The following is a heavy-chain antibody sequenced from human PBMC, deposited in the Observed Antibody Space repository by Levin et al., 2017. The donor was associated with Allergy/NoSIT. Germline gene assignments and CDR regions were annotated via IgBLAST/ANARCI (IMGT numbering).Heavy chain of an antibody. CDR3: AREVLGGRTFDY. Sequence: PGGSLRLSCAASGFTFSDYYMSWIRQAPGKGLECVSYISTSSSYTKYPDSVKGRFTISRDRAKNSLYLQMNSRRAEDTAVYYCAREVLGGRTFDYWGQGTLVTVSS. V-gene: IGHV3-11*05. CDR2: ISTSSSYT. D-gene: IGHD3-16*01. CDR1: GFTFSDYY. J-gene: IGHJ4*02.